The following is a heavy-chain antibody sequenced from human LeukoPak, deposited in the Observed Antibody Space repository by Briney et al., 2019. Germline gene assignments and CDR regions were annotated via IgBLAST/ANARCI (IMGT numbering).Heavy chain of an antibody. Sequence: GGSLRLSCAGSGFTFSSYSMNWVRQAPGKWLEWVSYISSSSTTIYYADSVKGRFTISRDNAKNSLYLQMNSLRAEDTAVYYCARDRCSGGRCYSLSVGYMDVWGKGTTVTVSS. CDR2: ISSSSTTI. V-gene: IGHV3-48*01. D-gene: IGHD2-15*01. CDR1: GFTFSSYS. J-gene: IGHJ6*03. CDR3: ARDRCSGGRCYSLSVGYMDV.